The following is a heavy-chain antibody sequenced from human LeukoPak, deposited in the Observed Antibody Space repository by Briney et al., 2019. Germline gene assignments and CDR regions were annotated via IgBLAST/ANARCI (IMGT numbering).Heavy chain of an antibody. D-gene: IGHD2/OR15-2a*01. J-gene: IGHJ4*02. CDR3: TRKGSQWDFLVDY. CDR1: GFTFSSYS. V-gene: IGHV3-21*01. Sequence: GGSLRLSCAASGFTFSSYSMNWVRQAPGKGLEWVSSITSSGRYIYYADSAKGRFTISRDNPENSLYLQMDSLTAEDTAVYYCTRKGSQWDFLVDYWGQGTRVAVSP. CDR2: ITSSGRYI.